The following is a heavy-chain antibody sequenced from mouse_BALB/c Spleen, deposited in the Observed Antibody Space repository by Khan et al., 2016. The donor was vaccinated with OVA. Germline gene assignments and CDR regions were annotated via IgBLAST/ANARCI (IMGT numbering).Heavy chain of an antibody. D-gene: IGHD1-1*01. V-gene: IGHV1-20*02. CDR1: GYSFTGYF. J-gene: IGHJ2*01. Sequence: VRLQQSGPELVKPGASVKISCKASGYSFTGYFMNWVMQSHGKSLEWIGRINPHIGETLYNPKFKGKATLTVDESSSTAHMELRSLASEDSAVLYCARVYRSDFDYWGQGTTLTVSS. CDR2: INPHIGET. CDR3: ARVYRSDFDY.